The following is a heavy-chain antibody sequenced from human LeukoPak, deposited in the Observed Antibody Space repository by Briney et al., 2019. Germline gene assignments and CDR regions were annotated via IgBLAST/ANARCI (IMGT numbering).Heavy chain of an antibody. Sequence: PSETLSLTCAVSGYSISNGYYWGWIRQPPGKGLEWIGSIYHSGSTYYNPSLKSRVTISVDTSKNQFSLKLSSVTAADTAVYYCARRRFYSSGWPIFDYWGQGTLVTVSS. CDR2: IYHSGST. CDR3: ARRRFYSSGWPIFDY. CDR1: GYSISNGYY. V-gene: IGHV4-38-2*01. J-gene: IGHJ4*02. D-gene: IGHD6-19*01.